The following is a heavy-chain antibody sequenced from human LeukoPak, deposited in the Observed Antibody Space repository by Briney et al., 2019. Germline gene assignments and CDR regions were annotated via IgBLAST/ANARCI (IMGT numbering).Heavy chain of an antibody. J-gene: IGHJ6*03. Sequence: GGSLRLSCAASGFIFSSFGMHWVRQGPGEGLEWVAFIRYDESNKYYADSVKGRFTISRDNSKNTVYLQMNSLRGKDTAVYFCARQMIEGRHYYSMDVWGKGTSVTVSS. V-gene: IGHV3-30*02. CDR3: ARQMIEGRHYYSMDV. CDR1: GFIFSSFG. D-gene: IGHD3-22*01. CDR2: IRYDESNK.